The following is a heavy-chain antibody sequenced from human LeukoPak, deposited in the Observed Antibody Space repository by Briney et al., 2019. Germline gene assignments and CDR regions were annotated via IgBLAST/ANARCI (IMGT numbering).Heavy chain of an antibody. CDR2: NYHSGST. CDR3: AADYTSRSYRFDH. CDR1: VASISSGDYS. J-gene: IGHJ4*02. Sequence: SQTLSFTCASSVASISSGDYSWSWIRQPPGKGLDWIGYNYHSGSTTYNPPLKSRLTISLDRSKNQISLKLNSVTAADTAVYYCAADYTSRSYRFDHWGQGTLVTVSS. V-gene: IGHV4-30-2*01. D-gene: IGHD3-10*01.